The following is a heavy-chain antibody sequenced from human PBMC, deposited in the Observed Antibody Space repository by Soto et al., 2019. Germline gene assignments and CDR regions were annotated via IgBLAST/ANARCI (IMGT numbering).Heavy chain of an antibody. V-gene: IGHV3-30*04. CDR3: VSPHSESSNAFDL. Sequence: GGSLRLSCAASGFSFSHYAMHWVRRPPGKGLEWVALISYDGENQYFTDSVRGRFTISRDNSKTAVYLEMNDLRLDDTATYYCVSPHSESSNAFDLWGQGTLVTVSS. J-gene: IGHJ5*02. D-gene: IGHD3-10*01. CDR1: GFSFSHYA. CDR2: ISYDGENQ.